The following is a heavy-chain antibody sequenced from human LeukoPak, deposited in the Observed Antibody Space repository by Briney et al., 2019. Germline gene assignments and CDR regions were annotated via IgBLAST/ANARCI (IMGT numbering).Heavy chain of an antibody. CDR1: GFTFSSYG. D-gene: IGHD6-19*01. Sequence: PGGSLRLSCAAYGFTFSSYGIHWVRQAPGKGLEWVASISYDERNKYYVDSVKGRFTISRDNSKNTLYLQMISLRVEDTAVYYCAKGSNSGYYYFDYWGQGTLVTVSS. V-gene: IGHV3-30*18. J-gene: IGHJ4*02. CDR3: AKGSNSGYYYFDY. CDR2: ISYDERNK.